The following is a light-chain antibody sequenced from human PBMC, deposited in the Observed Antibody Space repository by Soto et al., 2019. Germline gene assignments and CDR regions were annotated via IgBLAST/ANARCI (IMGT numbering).Light chain of an antibody. CDR1: SSDIGAYNF. V-gene: IGLV2-14*03. CDR2: DVN. CDR3: QSYDSSLSAHV. Sequence: QSVLTQPASVSGSPGQSITISCTGTSSDIGAYNFVSWYQQHPGKAPKLMLYDVNSRPSGVSNRFSGSRSGNTASLTISGLQAEDEAHYYCQSYDSSLSAHVFGTGTKVTVL. J-gene: IGLJ1*01.